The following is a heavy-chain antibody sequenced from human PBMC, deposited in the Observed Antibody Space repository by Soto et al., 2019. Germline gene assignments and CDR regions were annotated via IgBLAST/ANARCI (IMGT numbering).Heavy chain of an antibody. D-gene: IGHD1-1*01. J-gene: IGHJ4*02. V-gene: IGHV1-3*04. CDR1: GYTFTTHA. Sequence: ASVKASCKASGYTFTTHAIHWARQAPGQRLEWLGWLATDTGNTRYSHNFQGRVTFTRDTSATTAYMELSSLRSEDAAVYYCVRQLHYSCFDSWGQGTVVTVSS. CDR3: VRQLHYSCFDS. CDR2: LATDTGNT.